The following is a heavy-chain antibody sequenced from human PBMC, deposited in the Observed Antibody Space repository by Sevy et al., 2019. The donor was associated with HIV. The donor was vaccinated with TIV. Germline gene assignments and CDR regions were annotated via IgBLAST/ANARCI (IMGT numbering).Heavy chain of an antibody. CDR3: ARVGMTTVTTSSPGRHYYFDY. D-gene: IGHD4-17*01. CDR1: GGSISSGDYY. CDR2: IYYSGST. V-gene: IGHV4-30-4*01. Sequence: SETLSLTCTVSGGSISSGDYYWSWIRQPPGKGLEWIGYIYYSGSTYYNPSLKSRVTISVDTSKNQFSLKLSSVTAADTAVYYCARVGMTTVTTSSPGRHYYFDYWGQGTLVTVSS. J-gene: IGHJ4*02.